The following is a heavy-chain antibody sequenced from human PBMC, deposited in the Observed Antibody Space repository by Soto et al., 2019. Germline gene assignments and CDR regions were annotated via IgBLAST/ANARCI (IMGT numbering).Heavy chain of an antibody. J-gene: IGHJ3*02. CDR1: GYTFTSYA. Sequence: ASVKVSCKASGYTFTSYAMHWVRQAPGQRLEWMGWINAGNGNTKYSQKFQGRVTITRDTSASTAYMELSSLRSEDTAVYYCARDGIAGDAFDIWGQGTTVTVSS. CDR3: ARDGIAGDAFDI. V-gene: IGHV1-3*01. D-gene: IGHD6-13*01. CDR2: INAGNGNT.